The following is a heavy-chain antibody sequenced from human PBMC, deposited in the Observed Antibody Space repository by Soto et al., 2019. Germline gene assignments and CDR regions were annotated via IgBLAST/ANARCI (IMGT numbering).Heavy chain of an antibody. CDR3: AAGGGGHYYYYGMDV. D-gene: IGHD3-16*01. Sequence: GASVKVSCKASGFTFTSSAMQWVRQARGQRLEWIGWIVVGSGNTNYAQKFQERVTITRDMSTSTAYMELSSLRSEDTAVYYCAAGGGGHYYYYGMDVWGQGTTVTVSS. CDR2: IVVGSGNT. J-gene: IGHJ6*02. CDR1: GFTFTSSA. V-gene: IGHV1-58*02.